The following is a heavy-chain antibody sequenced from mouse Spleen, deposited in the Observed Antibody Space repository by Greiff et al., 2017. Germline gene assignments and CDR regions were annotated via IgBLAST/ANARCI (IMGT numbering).Heavy chain of an antibody. CDR1: GFTFSDYG. J-gene: IGHJ2*01. D-gene: IGHD4-1*01. CDR2: ISSGSSTI. V-gene: IGHV5-17*01. CDR3: AQLTGFDY. Sequence: EVKLMESGGGLVKPGGSLKLSCAASGFTFSDYGMHWVRQAPEKGLEWVAYISSGSSTIYYADTVKGRFTISRDNAKNTLFLQMTSLRSEDTAMYYCAQLTGFDYWGQGTTLTVSS.